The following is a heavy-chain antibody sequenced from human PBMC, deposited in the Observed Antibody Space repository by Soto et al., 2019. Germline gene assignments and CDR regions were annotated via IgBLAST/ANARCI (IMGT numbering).Heavy chain of an antibody. D-gene: IGHD3-10*01. CDR3: AKRDSGSGRSPPLINY. Sequence: EVQLLESGGGLVQPGGSLRLSCAASGFTFSSYSMNWVRQAPGKGLEWVASVGGGGDNTFYADSVKGRFTISRDDSQNTLYLQMNSLRAADTAGYFCAKRDSGSGRSPPLINYWGQGTLVTVSS. CDR2: VGGGGDNT. V-gene: IGHV3-23*01. J-gene: IGHJ4*02. CDR1: GFTFSSYS.